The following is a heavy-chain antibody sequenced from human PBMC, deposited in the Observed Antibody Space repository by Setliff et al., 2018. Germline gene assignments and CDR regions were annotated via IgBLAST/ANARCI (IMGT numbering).Heavy chain of an antibody. D-gene: IGHD3-3*01. CDR3: AREPGNTFWSASSGPIVFDY. Sequence: GGSLRLSCAASGFTFDTYTMAWVRQAPGRGLEWVSAITGTSRHIYYADSVKGRFAISRDNSKNTVYLQMNSLTAEDTAVYYCAREPGNTFWSASSGPIVFDYWGQGTLVTVSS. J-gene: IGHJ4*02. CDR2: ITGTSRHI. CDR1: GFTFDTYT. V-gene: IGHV3-21*01.